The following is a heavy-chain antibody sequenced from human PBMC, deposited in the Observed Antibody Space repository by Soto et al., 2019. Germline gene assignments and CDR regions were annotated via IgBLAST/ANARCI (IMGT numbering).Heavy chain of an antibody. CDR1: GFTFSSYG. J-gene: IGHJ4*02. CDR3: ARDQGRYTMTDYFDY. Sequence: PGGSLRLSCAASGFTFSSYGMHWVRQAPGKGLEWVAVIFYDGTNKFYADSVKGRFTVFRDNSKNTLYLQMNSLRAEDTAVYYCARDQGRYTMTDYFDYWGPGTLVTVSS. V-gene: IGHV3-33*01. D-gene: IGHD3-22*01. CDR2: IFYDGTNK.